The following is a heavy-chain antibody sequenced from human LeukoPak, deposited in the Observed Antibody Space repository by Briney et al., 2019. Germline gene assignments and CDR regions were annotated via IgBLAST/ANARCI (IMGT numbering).Heavy chain of an antibody. D-gene: IGHD3-22*01. CDR1: GGSISSGGYY. CDR2: IYYSGST. V-gene: IGHV4-61*08. J-gene: IGHJ4*02. CDR3: ARDPAPYDSSGY. Sequence: SQTLSLTCTVSGGSISSGGYYWSWIRQPPGKGLEWIGYIYYSGSTNYNPSLKSRVTISVDTSKNQFSLKLSSVTAADTAVYYCARDPAPYDSSGYWGQGTLVTVSS.